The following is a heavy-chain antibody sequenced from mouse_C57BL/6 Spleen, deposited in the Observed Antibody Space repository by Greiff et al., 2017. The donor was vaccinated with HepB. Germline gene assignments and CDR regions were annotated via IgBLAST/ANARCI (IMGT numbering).Heavy chain of an antibody. CDR1: GYSFTDYN. Sequence: EVKLMESGPELVKPGASVKISCKASGYSFTDYNMNWVKQSNGKSLEWIGVINPNYGTTSYNQKFKGKATLTVDQSSSTAYMQLNSLTSEDSAVYYCARSHKYDDYDGVYAMDYWGQGTSVTVSS. D-gene: IGHD2-4*01. J-gene: IGHJ4*01. V-gene: IGHV1-39*01. CDR2: INPNYGTT. CDR3: ARSHKYDDYDGVYAMDY.